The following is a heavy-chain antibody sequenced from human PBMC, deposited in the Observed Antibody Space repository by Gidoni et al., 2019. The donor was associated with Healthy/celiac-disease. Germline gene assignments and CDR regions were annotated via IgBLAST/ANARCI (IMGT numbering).Heavy chain of an antibody. V-gene: IGHV3-9*01. Sequence: EVQLVESGGGLVQPGRSLRLSCAASGFTFDDYAMHWVRQAPGKGLEWFSGISWNSGSIGYADSVKGRFTISRDNAKNSLYLQMNSLRAEDTALYYCAKGAAAGNFYGMDVWGQGTTVTVSS. CDR1: GFTFDDYA. CDR2: ISWNSGSI. CDR3: AKGAAAGNFYGMDV. D-gene: IGHD6-13*01. J-gene: IGHJ6*02.